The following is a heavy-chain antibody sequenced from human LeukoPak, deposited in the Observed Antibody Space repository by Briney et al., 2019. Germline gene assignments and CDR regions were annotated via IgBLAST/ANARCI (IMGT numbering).Heavy chain of an antibody. Sequence: GESLTISCKGSGYSFTSYWIGWVRQMPGKGLEWMGIIYPGDSDTRYSPSFQGQVTISADKSISTAYLQWSSLKASDTAMYYCARMISSSLWYFDYWGQGTLVTVSS. J-gene: IGHJ4*02. CDR3: ARMISSSLWYFDY. V-gene: IGHV5-51*01. D-gene: IGHD6-13*01. CDR1: GYSFTSYW. CDR2: IYPGDSDT.